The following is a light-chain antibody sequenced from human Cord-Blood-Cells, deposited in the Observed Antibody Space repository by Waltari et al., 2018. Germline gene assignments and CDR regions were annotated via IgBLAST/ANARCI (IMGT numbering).Light chain of an antibody. J-gene: IGLJ2*01. Sequence: QSALTQPRSVSGSPGQSATIPCTGTTSDVGGYNYVSWYQQHPGKAPKRMIYDVSKRPSGVPDRFSGSKSGNTASLTISGLQAEDEADYYCCSYAGSYTLVFGGGTKLTVL. CDR3: CSYAGSYTLV. CDR1: TSDVGGYNY. CDR2: DVS. V-gene: IGLV2-11*01.